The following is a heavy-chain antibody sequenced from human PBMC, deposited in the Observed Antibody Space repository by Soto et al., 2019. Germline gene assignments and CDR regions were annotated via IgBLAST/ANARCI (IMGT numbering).Heavy chain of an antibody. Sequence: EVQLLESGGGLVQPGGSLRLSCAASGFTFSTYALSWVRQAPGKGPGWVSAITGNGGSTYYADSVKGRFTISRDNSKNTLYLQMNSLRAEDTAVYYCAKNSAATIRVGYDYWGQGTLVTVSS. D-gene: IGHD5-12*01. CDR2: ITGNGGST. V-gene: IGHV3-23*01. CDR1: GFTFSTYA. J-gene: IGHJ4*02. CDR3: AKNSAATIRVGYDY.